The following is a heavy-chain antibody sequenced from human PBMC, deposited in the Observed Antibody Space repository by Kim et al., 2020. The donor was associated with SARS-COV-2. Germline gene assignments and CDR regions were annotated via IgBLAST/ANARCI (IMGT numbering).Heavy chain of an antibody. D-gene: IGHD3-16*02. CDR1: GGSISSYY. CDR3: ARHRFGGVIGDFDY. V-gene: IGHV4-59*08. J-gene: IGHJ4*02. Sequence: SETLSPTCIVSGGSISSYYWSWIRQPPRKGLEWIGYIYYSGSTNYNPSLKTRVTISVDTSKNQFSLKLSSVTAADTAVYYCARHRFGGVIGDFDYWGQGT. CDR2: IYYSGST.